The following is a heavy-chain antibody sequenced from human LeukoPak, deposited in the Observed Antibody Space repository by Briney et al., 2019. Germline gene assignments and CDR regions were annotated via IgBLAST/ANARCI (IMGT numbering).Heavy chain of an antibody. CDR1: GFTFTDYA. J-gene: IGHJ4*02. CDR3: ARVGYMVRGVRVGY. CDR2: IYSGGST. D-gene: IGHD3-10*01. Sequence: GGSLRLSCAASGFTFTDYAMSWVRQAPGKGLEWVSVIYSGGSTYYADSVKGRFTISRDNSKNTLYLQMNSLRAEDTAVYYCARVGYMVRGVRVGYWGQGTLVTVSS. V-gene: IGHV3-53*01.